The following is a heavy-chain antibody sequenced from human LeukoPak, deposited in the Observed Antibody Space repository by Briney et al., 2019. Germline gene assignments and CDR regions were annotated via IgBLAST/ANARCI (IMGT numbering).Heavy chain of an antibody. J-gene: IGHJ4*02. D-gene: IGHD6-19*01. CDR1: AFTFSSHA. CDR3: AKARSSALSGHFDF. V-gene: IGHV3-23*01. Sequence: GGSLRLSCAASAFTFSSHAMSWVRQAPGKGLEWVSALTSSGGSTSYADSVKGRFTISRDNVESTLFLRMHSLRAEDTAVYFCAKARSSALSGHFDFWGQGTLVTVSS. CDR2: LTSSGGST.